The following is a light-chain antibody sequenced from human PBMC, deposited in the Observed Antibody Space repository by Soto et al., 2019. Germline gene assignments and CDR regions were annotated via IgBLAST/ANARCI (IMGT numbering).Light chain of an antibody. Sequence: EVVLTQSPATLSLSPGKRATLSCRASQSVGSYLAWYQQKPGQAPRLLIYDASNRATGIPARFSGSGSGTDFTLTISSLDPEDFAVYYCQQRSSWPQITFGQGTRLDI. CDR1: QSVGSY. CDR2: DAS. CDR3: QQRSSWPQIT. J-gene: IGKJ5*01. V-gene: IGKV3-11*01.